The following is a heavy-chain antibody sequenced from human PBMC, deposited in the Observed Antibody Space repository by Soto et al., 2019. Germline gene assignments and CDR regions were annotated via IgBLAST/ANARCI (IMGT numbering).Heavy chain of an antibody. CDR1: GYTFTNHH. V-gene: IGHV1-46*01. D-gene: IGHD3-10*01. J-gene: IGHJ4*02. CDR3: LSLDYGPGY. CDR2: INPRGGGT. Sequence: QVQLAQSGAEVKKPGASVRVSCKASGYTFTNHHMHWVRQVPGEGLEWMGMINPRGGGTNYPQKFLGRITITRDTTTSMASMELSRLAYDVPALYFCLSLDYGPGYWGQGTLVTVSS.